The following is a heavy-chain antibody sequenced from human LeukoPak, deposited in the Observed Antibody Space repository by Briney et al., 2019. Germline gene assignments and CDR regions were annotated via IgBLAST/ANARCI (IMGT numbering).Heavy chain of an antibody. CDR3: AKDSAKKYDDY. CDR1: GFNFRSYW. Sequence: GGSLRLSCAASGFNFRSYWMSWVRQAPGKGLEWVSGISGSDGSTNYADSVKGRFTISRENSKNTLYLQMNSLRAEDTAVYYCAKDSAKKYDDYWGQGTLVTVSS. CDR2: ISGSDGST. J-gene: IGHJ4*02. V-gene: IGHV3-23*01. D-gene: IGHD2/OR15-2a*01.